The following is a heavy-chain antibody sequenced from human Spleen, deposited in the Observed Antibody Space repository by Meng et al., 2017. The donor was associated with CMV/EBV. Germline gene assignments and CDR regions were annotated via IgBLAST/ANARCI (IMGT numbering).Heavy chain of an antibody. CDR1: GFSFSGYW. V-gene: IGHV3-7*01. J-gene: IGHJ4*02. CDR2: IKHDRSEE. Sequence: GGSLRLSCAASGFSFSGYWMSWVRHSPGKGLEWVANIKHDRSEEYYLDSVKGRFTISRDNAKKSLYLQMNSLRAEDTAVYYCARENRDYDFRSGQTSWTHDYWGQGTLVTVSS. D-gene: IGHD3-3*01. CDR3: ARENRDYDFRSGQTSWTHDY.